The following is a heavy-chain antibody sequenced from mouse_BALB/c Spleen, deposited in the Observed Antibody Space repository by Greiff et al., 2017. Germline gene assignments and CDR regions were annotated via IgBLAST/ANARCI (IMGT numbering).Heavy chain of an antibody. Sequence: EVQGVESGGGLVQPGGSRKLSCAASGFTFSSFGMHWVRQAPEKGLEWVAYISSGSSTIYYADTVKGRFTISRDNPKNTLFLQMTSLRSEDTAMYYCARFRYYGDAMDYWGQGTSVTVSS. D-gene: IGHD1-1*01. CDR2: ISSGSSTI. V-gene: IGHV5-17*02. CDR3: ARFRYYGDAMDY. J-gene: IGHJ4*01. CDR1: GFTFSSFG.